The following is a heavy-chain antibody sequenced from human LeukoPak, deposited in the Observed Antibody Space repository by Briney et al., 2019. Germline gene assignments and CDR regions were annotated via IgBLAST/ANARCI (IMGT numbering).Heavy chain of an antibody. J-gene: IGHJ4*02. V-gene: IGHV4-59*12. Sequence: PSETLSLTCTVSGGAITGYYWSWIRQPPGKGLEWIGYIYYSGSTNYNPSLKSRVTMSVDTSKKQFSLKLSSVTAADTAVYYCAREGGPYRPLDYSGQGTLVTVSS. CDR2: IYYSGST. CDR3: AREGGPYRPLDY. CDR1: GGAITGYY.